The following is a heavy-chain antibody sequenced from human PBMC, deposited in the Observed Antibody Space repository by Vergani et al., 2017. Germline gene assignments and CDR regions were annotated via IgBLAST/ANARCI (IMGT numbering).Heavy chain of an antibody. CDR2: FYTGGGT. V-gene: IGHV4-61*02. CDR3: ARDPLYSTTWPFLLLDMDV. J-gene: IGHJ6*02. D-gene: IGHD6-13*01. Sequence: QLQLQESGPGLVRPSQTLSLTCTVSGGSISSGSYYWSWFRQPAGKGLEWIGRFYTGGGTSYNPSLKSRVTISVDTSKNQFSLQLSAVTAADTAVYNCARDPLYSTTWPFLLLDMDVWGQGTTVTVSS. CDR1: GGSISSGSYY.